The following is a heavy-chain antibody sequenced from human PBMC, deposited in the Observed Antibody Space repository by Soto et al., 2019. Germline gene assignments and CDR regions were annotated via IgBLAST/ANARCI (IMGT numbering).Heavy chain of an antibody. CDR2: IYYNGNT. V-gene: IGHV4-39*01. J-gene: IGHJ4*02. CDR1: GGSISSSPYY. Sequence: QLQLQESGPGLVKPSETLSLTCTVSGGSISSSPYYWAWICQPPGKGLQWIGNIYYNGNTFYNPSLRSRVTISIDTSKGQFSLGLSSVTASDTAVYYCARHGPLTNNWNQLNCWGQGTLVTVSS. D-gene: IGHD1-1*01. CDR3: ARHGPLTNNWNQLNC.